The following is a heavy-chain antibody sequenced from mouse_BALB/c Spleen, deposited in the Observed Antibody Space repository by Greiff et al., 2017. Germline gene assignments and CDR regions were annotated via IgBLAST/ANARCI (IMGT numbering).Heavy chain of an antibody. J-gene: IGHJ4*01. V-gene: IGHV1S81*02. D-gene: IGHD2-4*01. CDR1: GYTFTSYW. CDR2: INPSNGRT. Sequence: QVQLKQPGAELVKPGASVKLSCKASGYTFTSYWMHWVKQRPGQGLEWIGEINPSNGRTNYNEKFKSKATLTVDKSSSTAYMQLSSLTSEDSAVYYCARSMITTAFYAMDYWGQGTSVTVSS. CDR3: ARSMITTAFYAMDY.